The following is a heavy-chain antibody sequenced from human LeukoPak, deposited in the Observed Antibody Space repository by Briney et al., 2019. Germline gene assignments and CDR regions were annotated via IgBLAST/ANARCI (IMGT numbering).Heavy chain of an antibody. CDR1: GFTFSRHG. Sequence: GGSLRLSCAASGFTFSRHGMHWVRQAPGKGLEWVAFIRYDASDKYYADSVKGRFTISRDNSKNTLYLQMNSLRPEDAAVYYCAKDKAFLAGYFDYWGQGNLVTVSS. V-gene: IGHV3-30*02. CDR2: IRYDASDK. CDR3: AKDKAFLAGYFDY. J-gene: IGHJ4*02.